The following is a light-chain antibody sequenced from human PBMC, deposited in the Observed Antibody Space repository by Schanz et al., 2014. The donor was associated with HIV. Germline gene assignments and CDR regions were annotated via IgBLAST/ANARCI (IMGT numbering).Light chain of an antibody. Sequence: EIVLTQSPGTLSLSPGERATLSCRASQSVSSSYLAWYQQKPGQAPRLLIYGASSRATGIPDRFSGSGSGTDFTLTISRLEPEDFATYYCQQANSFPWTFGRGTKVEIK. CDR2: GAS. CDR1: QSVSSSY. CDR3: QQANSFPWT. V-gene: IGKV3-20*01. J-gene: IGKJ1*01.